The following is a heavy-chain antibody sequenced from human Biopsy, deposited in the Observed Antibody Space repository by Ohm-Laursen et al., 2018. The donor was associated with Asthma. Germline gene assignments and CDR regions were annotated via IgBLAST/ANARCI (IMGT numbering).Heavy chain of an antibody. CDR1: GASITTSPSY. Sequence: TLSLTCTVSGASITTSPSYWSWLRLLPGEGLEWIGCIYYSGETFFNPSLKNPLFMSLDSSKNQFSLKMTSVAVADTAVYFCARNLPGYTYGPFEDWGQGTLVTASS. V-gene: IGHV4-31*02. J-gene: IGHJ4*02. D-gene: IGHD5-18*01. CDR2: IYYSGET. CDR3: ARNLPGYTYGPFED.